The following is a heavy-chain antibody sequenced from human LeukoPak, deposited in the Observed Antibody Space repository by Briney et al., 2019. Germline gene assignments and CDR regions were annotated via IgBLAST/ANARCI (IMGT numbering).Heavy chain of an antibody. J-gene: IGHJ6*03. CDR3: ARGWYQQSHMDV. V-gene: IGHV3-21*01. CDR1: GGSISTSSYY. CDR2: ISSSDSYI. Sequence: PSETLSLTCTVSGGSISTSSYYWGWVRQAPGKGLEWVSFISSSDSYIYYADSVKGRFTISRDSAKNSLFLQMNSLRAEDTAVYYCARGWYQQSHMDVWGKGTTVTVSS. D-gene: IGHD2-2*01.